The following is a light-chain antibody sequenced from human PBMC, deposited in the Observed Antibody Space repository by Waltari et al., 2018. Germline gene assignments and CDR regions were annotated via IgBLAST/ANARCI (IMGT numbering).Light chain of an antibody. CDR2: AAS. CDR3: QQSYSTAIT. V-gene: IGKV1-39*01. CDR1: QRIRSY. J-gene: IGKJ5*01. Sequence: DIQMTQSPSSLSASVGDRVTITCRASQRIRSYVNWYQQKPGKAPELLIYAASSLLSGVPSRFSGSGSGTDFTLTISSLQAEDFATYYCQQSYSTAITFGQGTRLEI.